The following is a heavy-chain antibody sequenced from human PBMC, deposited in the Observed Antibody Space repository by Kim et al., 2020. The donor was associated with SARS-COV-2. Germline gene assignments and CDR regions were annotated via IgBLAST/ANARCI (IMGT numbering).Heavy chain of an antibody. CDR1: GFTFSSYS. CDR3: ARDGYYYDSSVNN. V-gene: IGHV3-21*01. D-gene: IGHD3-22*01. J-gene: IGHJ4*02. CDR2: ISSSSSYI. Sequence: GGSLRLSCAASGFTFSSYSMNWVRQAPGKGLEWVSSISSSSSYIYYADSVKGRFTISRDNAKNSLYLQMNSLRAEDTAVYYCARDGYYYDSSVNNWGQGTLVTVSS.